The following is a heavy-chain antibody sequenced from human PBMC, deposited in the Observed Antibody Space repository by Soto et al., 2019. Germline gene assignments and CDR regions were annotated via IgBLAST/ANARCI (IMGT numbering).Heavy chain of an antibody. Sequence: PGGSLRLSCAASGFTFSSYGMHWVRQAPGKGLEWVAVLSYDGGNKYYADSVKGRFTISRDNSKNTLYLQMNSLRAEDAAVYYCAKDLHIAMVRGSNYHGMDVWGQGTTVTVSS. V-gene: IGHV3-30*18. D-gene: IGHD3-10*01. J-gene: IGHJ6*02. CDR1: GFTFSSYG. CDR2: LSYDGGNK. CDR3: AKDLHIAMVRGSNYHGMDV.